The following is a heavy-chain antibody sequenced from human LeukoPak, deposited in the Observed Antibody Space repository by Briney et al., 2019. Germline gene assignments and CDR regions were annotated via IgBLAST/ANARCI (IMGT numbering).Heavy chain of an antibody. J-gene: IGHJ4*02. D-gene: IGHD5-24*01. CDR2: ISSIST. Sequence: GGSLRLSCAASGFTFRDYYINWIRQAPGKGLEWVSSISSISTYTAYADSLRGRFTISRDNSNNSLYLQMDSLRVEDTAVYYCARDLAPRSFDYWGQGTLVTVSS. CDR1: GFTFRDYY. V-gene: IGHV3-11*06. CDR3: ARDLAPRSFDY.